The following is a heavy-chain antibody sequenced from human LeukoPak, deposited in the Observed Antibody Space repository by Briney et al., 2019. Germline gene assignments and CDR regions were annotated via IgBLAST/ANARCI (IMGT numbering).Heavy chain of an antibody. D-gene: IGHD3-10*01. V-gene: IGHV3-23*01. CDR3: ARDDYKADAY. Sequence: GGSLRLSCAASGFTFTSYALDWVRQAPGKGLEWISVISGVGDSTHYADSVKGRFTISRDNSKNTLYLQMNSLRAEDTAVYYCARDDYKADAYWGQGTLVTVSS. CDR1: GFTFTSYA. CDR2: ISGVGDST. J-gene: IGHJ4*02.